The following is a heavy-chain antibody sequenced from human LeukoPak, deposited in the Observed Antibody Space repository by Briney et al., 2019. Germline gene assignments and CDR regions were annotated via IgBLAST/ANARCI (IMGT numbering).Heavy chain of an antibody. V-gene: IGHV4-38-2*02. CDR3: ARETVSVDWFDP. CDR1: GYSISSGYY. J-gene: IGHJ5*02. Sequence: SETLSLTCTVSGYSISSGYYWGWIRQPPGKGLEWIGSIYHSGSTHYNPSLKSRVTVSVDTSKNQFSLKLSSVTAADTAVYYCARETVSVDWFDPWGQGTLVTVSS. CDR2: IYHSGST. D-gene: IGHD4-11*01.